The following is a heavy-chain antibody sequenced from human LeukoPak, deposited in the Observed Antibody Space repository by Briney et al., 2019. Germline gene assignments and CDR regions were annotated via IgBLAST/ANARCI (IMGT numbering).Heavy chain of an antibody. CDR2: ISSNGGST. D-gene: IGHD5-12*01. CDR3: AREGYSGYHDY. J-gene: IGHJ4*02. Sequence: PGGSLRLSCAASGFTFSSYAMHWVRQAPGKGLEYVSAISSNGGSTYYANSVKGRFTISRDNSKNTLYLQMGSLRAEDMAVYYCAREGYSGYHDYWSQGTLVTVSS. V-gene: IGHV3-64*01. CDR1: GFTFSSYA.